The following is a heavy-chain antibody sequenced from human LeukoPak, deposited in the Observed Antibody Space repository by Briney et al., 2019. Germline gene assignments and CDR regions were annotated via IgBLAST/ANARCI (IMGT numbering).Heavy chain of an antibody. CDR1: GGSISSYY. D-gene: IGHD3-10*01. J-gene: IGHJ6*02. CDR3: ARDKGRYYYRSGSYLQPGKYYYYGMDV. CDR2: IYYSGST. Sequence: SETLSLTCTVSGGSISSYYWSWIRQPPGKGLEWIGYIYYSGSTNYNPSLKSRVTISVDTSKNQFSLKLSSVTAADTAVYYCARDKGRYYYRSGSYLQPGKYYYYGMDVWGQGTTVTVSS. V-gene: IGHV4-59*01.